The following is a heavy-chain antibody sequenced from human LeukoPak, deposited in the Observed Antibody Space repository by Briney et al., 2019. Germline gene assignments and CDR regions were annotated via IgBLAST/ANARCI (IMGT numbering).Heavy chain of an antibody. CDR3: ATKGRFGY. CDR2: VSYDGSNK. CDR1: GFTFSSYA. D-gene: IGHD3-10*01. J-gene: IGHJ4*02. Sequence: GRSLRLSCAASGFTFSSYAMHWVRQAPGKGLEWVAVVSYDGSNKYYADSVKGRFTISRDNSKNTLYLQMNSLRAEDTAVYYCATKGRFGYWGQGTLVTVSS. V-gene: IGHV3-30-3*01.